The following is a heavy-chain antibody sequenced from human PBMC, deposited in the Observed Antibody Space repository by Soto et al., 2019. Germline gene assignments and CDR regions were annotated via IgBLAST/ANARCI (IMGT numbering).Heavy chain of an antibody. CDR1: GGSFSGYY. Sequence: PSETLSLTCAVYGGSFSGYYWSWIRQPPGKGLEWIGEINHSGSTNYNPSLKSRVTISVDTSKNQFSLKLSSVTAADTAVYYCARRSLDPTVSYFDYWGQGTLVPVSS. J-gene: IGHJ4*02. CDR2: INHSGST. CDR3: ARRSLDPTVSYFDY. D-gene: IGHD4-17*01. V-gene: IGHV4-34*01.